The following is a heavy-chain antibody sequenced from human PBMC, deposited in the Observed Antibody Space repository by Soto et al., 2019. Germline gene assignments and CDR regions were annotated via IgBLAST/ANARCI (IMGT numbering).Heavy chain of an antibody. D-gene: IGHD6-19*01. Sequence: QVQLVQSGAEEKKPWASVKVSCMASGYTFTGYAMPWVRQAPGQRLGWLGWINAGNGNTKYSQKVQGRVTITRDTSASTAYMELSSLRSEDTAVYYCARAVAVAADFDYWCQGTLVTVSS. CDR2: INAGNGNT. CDR1: GYTFTGYA. V-gene: IGHV1-3*05. CDR3: ARAVAVAADFDY. J-gene: IGHJ4*02.